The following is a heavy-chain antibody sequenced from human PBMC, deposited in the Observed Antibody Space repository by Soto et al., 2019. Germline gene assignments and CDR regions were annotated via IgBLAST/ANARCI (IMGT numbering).Heavy chain of an antibody. V-gene: IGHV3-23*01. CDR2: ISGSGGST. CDR1: GFTFSSYA. J-gene: IGHJ6*03. Sequence: EVQLLESGGGLVQPGGSLRLSCAASGFTFSSYAMSWVRQAPGKGLEWVSAISGSGGSTYYADSVKGRFTISRDNSNNTLYLQMNSLRAEDTAVYYCAKREEDCSGGSCYIYYYYYYMDVWGKGTTVTVSS. D-gene: IGHD2-15*01. CDR3: AKREEDCSGGSCYIYYYYYYMDV.